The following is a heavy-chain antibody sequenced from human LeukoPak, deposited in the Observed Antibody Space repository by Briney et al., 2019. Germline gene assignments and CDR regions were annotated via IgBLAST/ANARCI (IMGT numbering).Heavy chain of an antibody. D-gene: IGHD5-12*01. V-gene: IGHV3-23*01. CDR3: AKDREGLSSGYDLEYFDY. CDR2: ISGGGGTT. CDR1: GFTFSSYA. Sequence: PGGSLRLSCAASGFTFSSYAMNWVRQAPGKGLEWVSAISGGGGTTYYADSVKGRFTISRDNSKNTLFLQMNSLRAEDTAVYYCAKDREGLSSGYDLEYFDYCGQGTLVTVSS. J-gene: IGHJ4*02.